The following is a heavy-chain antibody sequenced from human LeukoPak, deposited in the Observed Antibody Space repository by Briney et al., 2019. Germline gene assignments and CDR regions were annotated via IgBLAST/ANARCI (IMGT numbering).Heavy chain of an antibody. CDR3: ARGVYYDHGSGCYSFFFDY. D-gene: IGHD3-10*01. CDR1: GGSVSSGNYY. V-gene: IGHV4-61*01. CDR2: IYNSGST. Sequence: SETLSLTCTVSGGSVSSGNYYWSWIRQPPGKGLEWIGYIYNSGSTNYNPSLKSRVTISVDTSKSQFSLKLTSVTAAADAAVYFCARGVYYDHGSGCYSFFFDYWGQGTLVTVSS. J-gene: IGHJ4*02.